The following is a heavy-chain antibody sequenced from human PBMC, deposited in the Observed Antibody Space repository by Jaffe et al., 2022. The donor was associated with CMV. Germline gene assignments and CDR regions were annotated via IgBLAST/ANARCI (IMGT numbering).Heavy chain of an antibody. V-gene: IGHV3-53*01. CDR1: GFTVSNKY. J-gene: IGHJ4*02. CDR3: ATEGPRVWGRSYLGLPFPFDY. Sequence: EVQLVESGGGLIQPGGSLRLSCAASGFTVSNKYMSWVRQAPGKGLEWVSVIYSGGSTYYADSVKGRFTISRDNSKNTLYLQMNSLSAEDTAVYYCATEGPRVWGRSYLGLPFPFDYWGQGTLVTVSS. CDR2: IYSGGST. D-gene: IGHD7-27*01.